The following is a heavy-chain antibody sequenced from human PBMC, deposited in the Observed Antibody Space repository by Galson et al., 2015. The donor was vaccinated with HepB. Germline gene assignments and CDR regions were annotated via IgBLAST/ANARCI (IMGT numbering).Heavy chain of an antibody. J-gene: IGHJ4*02. CDR1: GFTFSSYA. Sequence: SLRLSCAASGFTFSSYAMSWVRQAPGKGLEWVAVIWYDGSNKYYADSVKGRFTISRDNSKNTLYLQMNSLRAEDTAVYYCARDRYSGSYYFDYWGQGTLVTVSS. CDR3: ARDRYSGSYYFDY. V-gene: IGHV3-33*08. D-gene: IGHD1-26*01. CDR2: IWYDGSNK.